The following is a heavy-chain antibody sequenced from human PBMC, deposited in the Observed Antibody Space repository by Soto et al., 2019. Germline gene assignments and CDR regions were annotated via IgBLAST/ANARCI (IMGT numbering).Heavy chain of an antibody. V-gene: IGHV3-30*18. CDR1: GFTSSSYG. D-gene: IGHD2-2*01. CDR3: AKDHQGYCSSTSCYPNYYYYYGMDV. CDR2: ISYDGSNK. J-gene: IGHJ6*02. Sequence: GGSLRLSCAASGFTSSSYGMHWVRQAPGKGLEWVAVISYDGSNKYYADSVKGRFTISRDNSKNTLYLQMNSLRAEDTAVYYCAKDHQGYCSSTSCYPNYYYYYGMDVWGQGTTVTV.